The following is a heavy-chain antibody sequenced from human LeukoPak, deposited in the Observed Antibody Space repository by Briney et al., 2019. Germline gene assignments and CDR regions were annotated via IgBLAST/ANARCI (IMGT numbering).Heavy chain of an antibody. V-gene: IGHV3-66*01. J-gene: IGHJ4*02. Sequence: GGSLRLSCAASGFSFSAYRMTWVRQAPGKGLEWVSVIYSGGSTYYADSVKGRFTISRDNSKNTLYLQMNSLRAEDTAVYYCAREYRGEYYFAYWGQGTLVTVSS. D-gene: IGHD3-10*01. CDR3: AREYRGEYYFAY. CDR2: IYSGGST. CDR1: GFSFSAYR.